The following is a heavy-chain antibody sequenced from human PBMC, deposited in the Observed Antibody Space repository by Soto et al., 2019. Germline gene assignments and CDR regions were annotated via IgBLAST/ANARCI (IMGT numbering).Heavy chain of an antibody. CDR1: GFTVSSNY. D-gene: IGHD3-22*01. Sequence: EVQLVESGGGLVQPGGSLRLSCAASGFTVSSNYMSWVRQAPGKGLEWVSVIYSGGSTYYADSVKGRLTISRDNSKNTLYLQMNSLRAEDTAVYYCAREYESSGYYRFAFDIWGQGTMVTVSS. CDR3: AREYESSGYYRFAFDI. V-gene: IGHV3-66*01. CDR2: IYSGGST. J-gene: IGHJ3*02.